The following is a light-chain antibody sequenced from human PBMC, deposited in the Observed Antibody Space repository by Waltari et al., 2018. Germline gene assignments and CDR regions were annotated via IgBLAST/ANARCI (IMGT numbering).Light chain of an antibody. Sequence: EIVLTQSPATLSLSPGERATLSCRASQSVDSQLAWYQQKPGQAPRLLIHDVSNRATGIPPRFSGSGSGTDFRLTISSLEAEDSAVYYCQQRYAWPITFGGGTKVEI. CDR3: QQRYAWPIT. CDR2: DVS. J-gene: IGKJ4*01. CDR1: QSVDSQ. V-gene: IGKV3-11*01.